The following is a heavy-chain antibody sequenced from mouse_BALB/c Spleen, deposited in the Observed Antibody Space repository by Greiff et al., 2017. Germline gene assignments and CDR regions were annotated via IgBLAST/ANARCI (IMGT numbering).Heavy chain of an antibody. J-gene: IGHJ4*01. Sequence: EVKLLESGGGLVQPGGSLKLSCAASGFTFSSYTMSWVRQTPEQRLEWVAYISNCGGSTYYPGTVKGRFTITRDTSKNTLYLQMSSLKSEDTAMYYCARPTASSLRTRDAMDYWGEGTSVTVSS. CDR3: ARPTASSLRTRDAMDY. CDR1: GFTFSSYT. CDR2: ISNCGGST. V-gene: IGHV5-12-2*01. D-gene: IGHD1-2*01.